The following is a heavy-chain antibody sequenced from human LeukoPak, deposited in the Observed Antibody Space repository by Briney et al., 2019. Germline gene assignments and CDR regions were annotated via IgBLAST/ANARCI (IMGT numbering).Heavy chain of an antibody. CDR1: GYTFTSYA. V-gene: IGHV1-3*01. CDR2: INAGNGNT. J-gene: IGHJ5*02. D-gene: IGHD2-15*01. CDR3: ARDRGYCSGGSCYHNWFDP. Sequence: WASVKVSCKASGYTFTSYAVHWVRQAPGQRLEWMGWINAGNGNTKYSQKFQGRVTITRDTSASTAYMELSSLRSEDTAVYYCARDRGYCSGGSCYHNWFDPWGQGTLVTVSS.